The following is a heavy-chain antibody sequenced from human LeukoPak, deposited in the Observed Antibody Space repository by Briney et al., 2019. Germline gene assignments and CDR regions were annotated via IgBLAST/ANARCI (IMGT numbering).Heavy chain of an antibody. V-gene: IGHV1-8*01. CDR2: MNPNSGNT. D-gene: IGHD3-3*01. Sequence: ASVTVSCKASGYTFTSYDINWVRQAPGQGLEWMGWMNPNSGNTGYAQKFQGRVTMTRNTSISTAYMELSSLRSEDTAVYYCARARQPFIFGVVINWFDPWGQGTLVTVSS. CDR3: ARARQPFIFGVVINWFDP. CDR1: GYTFTSYD. J-gene: IGHJ5*02.